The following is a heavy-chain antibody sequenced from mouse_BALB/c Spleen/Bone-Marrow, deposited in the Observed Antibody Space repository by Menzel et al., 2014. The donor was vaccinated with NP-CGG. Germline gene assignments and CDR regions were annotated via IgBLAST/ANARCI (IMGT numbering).Heavy chain of an antibody. V-gene: IGHV14-4*02. CDR3: NEGNGNYGY. D-gene: IGHD2-1*01. Sequence: EVQLQQSGAEPVRSGASDKLSCTASGFNIKDYYMHWVKQRPEQGLEWIGWIDPENGDTEYAPKFQGKATMTADTSSNTAYLQLISLTSEDTAVYYCNEGNGNYGYWGQGTTLTVSS. CDR1: GFNIKDYY. J-gene: IGHJ2*01. CDR2: IDPENGDT.